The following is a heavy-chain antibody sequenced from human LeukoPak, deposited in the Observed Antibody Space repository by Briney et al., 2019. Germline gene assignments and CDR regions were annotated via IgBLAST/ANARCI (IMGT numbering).Heavy chain of an antibody. CDR1: GGSISSGGYS. CDR3: ARGDFADAFDI. D-gene: IGHD3-3*01. CDR2: IYHSGST. J-gene: IGHJ3*02. Sequence: SDTLSLTCAVSGGSISSGGYSWLWMRHPPGKGLEWFGHIYHSGSTYYNPSLKSRVTISVDRSKNQFSLKLCSVSAADTAVYYCARGDFADAFDIWGQGTMVTVSS. V-gene: IGHV4-30-2*01.